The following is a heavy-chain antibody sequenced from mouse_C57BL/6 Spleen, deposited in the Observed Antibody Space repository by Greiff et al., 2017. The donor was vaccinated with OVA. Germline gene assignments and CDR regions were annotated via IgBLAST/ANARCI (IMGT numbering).Heavy chain of an antibody. CDR3: ARDRYYYGSSYWYFDV. CDR1: GFPFSDYG. J-gene: IGHJ1*03. Sequence: EVTLVEPGGGFVQPGGSLKLSCAASGFPFSDYGMPWVSQAPEKGLEWVAYISSGSSTIYYADTVKGRFTLSRDTAKNTLFLQMTSLRSEDTAMYYCARDRYYYGSSYWYFDVWGTGTTVTVSS. CDR2: ISSGSSTI. V-gene: IGHV5-17*01. D-gene: IGHD1-1*01.